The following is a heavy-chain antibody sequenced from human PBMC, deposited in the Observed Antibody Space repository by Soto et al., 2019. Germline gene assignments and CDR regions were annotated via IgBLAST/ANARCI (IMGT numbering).Heavy chain of an antibody. V-gene: IGHV3-21*01. D-gene: IGHD2-15*01. Sequence: KPVGSLRLTCAASGFSFSSYTINWVRQAPGKGLQWVSSITNRGTHTYSADSVKGRFTISRDNDKNSLYLQMNNLRAEDTAIYFCARAHEVAWFDSWGLGTLVTVSS. CDR2: ITNRGTHT. CDR1: GFSFSSYT. J-gene: IGHJ5*01. CDR3: ARAHEVAWFDS.